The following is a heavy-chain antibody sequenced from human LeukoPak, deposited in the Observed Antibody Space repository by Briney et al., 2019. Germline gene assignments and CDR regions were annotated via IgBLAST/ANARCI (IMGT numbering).Heavy chain of an antibody. D-gene: IGHD3-10*01. CDR1: GFTLSSYA. CDR3: ARSSSGTHPDY. Sequence: PGGSLGLSCAASGFTLSSYAMHWLRQAPGDGLEWVAVISYDGSNKYYADSVKGRFTISRDNSKNTLYLQMNSLRAEDTAVYYCARSSSGTHPDYWGQRTLVTVSS. CDR2: ISYDGSNK. J-gene: IGHJ4*02. V-gene: IGHV3-30*04.